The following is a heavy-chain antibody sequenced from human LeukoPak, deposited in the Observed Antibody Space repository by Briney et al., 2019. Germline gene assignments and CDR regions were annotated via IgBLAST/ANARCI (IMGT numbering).Heavy chain of an antibody. D-gene: IGHD1-26*01. CDR2: IYYSGST. CDR3: AREASGSFDY. J-gene: IGHJ4*02. Sequence: SETLSLTCAVYGGSFSSYYWGWIRQPPGKGLEWIGSIYYSGSTYYNPSLKSRVTISVDTSKNQFSLKLSSVTAADTAVYYCAREASGSFDYWGQGTLVTVSS. CDR1: GGSFSSYY. V-gene: IGHV4-39*02.